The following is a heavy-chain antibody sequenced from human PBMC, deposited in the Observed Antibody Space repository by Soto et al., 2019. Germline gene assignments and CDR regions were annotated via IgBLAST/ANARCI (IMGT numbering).Heavy chain of an antibody. J-gene: IGHJ4*02. CDR2: ISISGTTI. CDR1: GVTVSTYE. D-gene: IGHD5-12*01. V-gene: IGHV3-48*03. Sequence: PGGSLRLSCTASGVTVSTYEMTWVRQAPGKGLEWVSYISISGTTIYYADSVKGRFTISRDNDKNSLFLQMNSLRAEDTAIYYCARVKRWLGSPFDYWGQGTLVTVSS. CDR3: ARVKRWLGSPFDY.